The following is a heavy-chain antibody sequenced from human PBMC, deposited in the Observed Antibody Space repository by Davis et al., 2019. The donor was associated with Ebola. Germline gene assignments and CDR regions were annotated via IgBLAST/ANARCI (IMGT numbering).Heavy chain of an antibody. J-gene: IGHJ6*04. D-gene: IGHD3-10*01. Sequence: HSQTLSLTCAISGDSVSVNSGGWNWIRQSPSRGLEWLGRTYYNSKWNNDYAVSVKSRITINPDTSKNQFSLQLNSVTPEDTALYYCARGWFRGGMDVWGEGTTVTVSS. CDR2: TYYNSKWNN. CDR3: ARGWFRGGMDV. CDR1: GDSVSVNSGG. V-gene: IGHV6-1*01.